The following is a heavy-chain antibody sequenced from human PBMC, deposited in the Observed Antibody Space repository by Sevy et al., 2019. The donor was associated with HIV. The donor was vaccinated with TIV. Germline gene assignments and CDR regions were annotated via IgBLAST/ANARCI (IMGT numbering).Heavy chain of an antibody. CDR1: GYTFTSYD. Sequence: ASVKVSCKASGYTFTSYDINWVRQATGQGLEWMGWMNPNSGNTGYAQKFQGRVTMTRNTSISTAYMELSSLRCEDTAVYYCARGGDCSGWYHWYFDLWGRGTLVTVSS. V-gene: IGHV1-8*01. CDR2: MNPNSGNT. D-gene: IGHD6-19*01. CDR3: ARGGDCSGWYHWYFDL. J-gene: IGHJ2*01.